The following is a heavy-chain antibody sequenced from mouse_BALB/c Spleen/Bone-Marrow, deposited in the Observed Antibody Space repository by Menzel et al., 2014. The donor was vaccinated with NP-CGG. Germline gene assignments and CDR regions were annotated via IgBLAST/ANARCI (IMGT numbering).Heavy chain of an antibody. CDR1: GYTFXSYN. CDR2: IYPGNGDT. Sequence: QVQLQQSGAELVKPGASVKMSCKASGYTFXSYNMHWVKQTPGQGLEWIGAIYPGNGDTSYNQKFKGKATLTADKSSSTAYMQLSSQTSEDSAVYYCASPPDYWGQGTTLTVSS. V-gene: IGHV1-12*01. J-gene: IGHJ2*01. CDR3: ASPPDY.